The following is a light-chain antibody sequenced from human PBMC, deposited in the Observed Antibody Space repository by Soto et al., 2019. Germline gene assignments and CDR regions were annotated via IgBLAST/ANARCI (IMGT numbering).Light chain of an antibody. V-gene: IGLV2-23*01. CDR1: SNDVGSYNL. Sequence: QSALTQPASVSGSPGQSITISCTGTSNDVGSYNLVSWYQQHPGKAPKLMIYEDNKRPSGVSNRFSGSKSGNTASLTISGLQAEDEAHYYCCSYAPISTVVFGGGTKVTVL. CDR2: EDN. CDR3: CSYAPISTVV. J-gene: IGLJ3*02.